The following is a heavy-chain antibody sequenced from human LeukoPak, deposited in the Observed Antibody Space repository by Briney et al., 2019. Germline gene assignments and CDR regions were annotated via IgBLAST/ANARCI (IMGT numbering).Heavy chain of an antibody. Sequence: GASVKVSCKASGYTFTSYGISWVRQAPGQGLEWMGWISAYNGNTNYAQKLQGRVTMTTDTSTSTAYMELRSLRFDDTAVYYCARDVGIYDSSGYYPRDYWGQGTLVTVSS. CDR1: GYTFTSYG. CDR2: ISAYNGNT. CDR3: ARDVGIYDSSGYYPRDY. V-gene: IGHV1-18*01. J-gene: IGHJ4*02. D-gene: IGHD3-22*01.